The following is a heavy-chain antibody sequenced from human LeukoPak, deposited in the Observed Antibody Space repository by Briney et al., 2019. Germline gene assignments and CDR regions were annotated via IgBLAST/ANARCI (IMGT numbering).Heavy chain of an antibody. CDR2: IRYEGNDK. CDR1: GFTFSDYG. J-gene: IGHJ5*02. CDR3: AKDLMRDRWFGES. Sequence: GGSLRLSRAASGFTFSDYGMHWVRQPPGKGLEWVAFIRYEGNDKYYADSVKGRFTISRDNYKYTLYLEMNSLRLEDTAVYYCAKDLMRDRWFGESWGQGTLVTVSS. D-gene: IGHD3-10*01. V-gene: IGHV3-30*02.